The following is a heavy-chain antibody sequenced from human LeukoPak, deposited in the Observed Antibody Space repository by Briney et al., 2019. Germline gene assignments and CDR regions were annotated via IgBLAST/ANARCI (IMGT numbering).Heavy chain of an antibody. Sequence: GASVKVSCKASGYTFTSYDINWVRQATGQGLEWMGWMNPNSGNTGYAQKFQGRVTITRNTSISTAYMELSSLRSEDTAVYYCARGESIAARRALGHWGQGTLVTVSS. J-gene: IGHJ4*02. D-gene: IGHD6-6*01. V-gene: IGHV1-8*03. CDR1: GYTFTSYD. CDR3: ARGESIAARRALGH. CDR2: MNPNSGNT.